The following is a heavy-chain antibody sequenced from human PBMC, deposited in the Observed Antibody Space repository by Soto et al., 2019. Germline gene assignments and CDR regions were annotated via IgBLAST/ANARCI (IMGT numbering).Heavy chain of an antibody. CDR2: IKEEGSEK. Sequence: EVQLVESGGALVQPGGSLRLSCAASGFTFSISWMSWIRQAQGKGLEWVANIKEEGSEKYYGDAVKGRFTISRDNAKNALYVQMNSLRDEDTAVYYCAKWGGAGSDCWGQGTLVTVSS. CDR3: AKWGGAGSDC. V-gene: IGHV3-7*01. D-gene: IGHD1-26*01. J-gene: IGHJ4*02. CDR1: GFTFSISW.